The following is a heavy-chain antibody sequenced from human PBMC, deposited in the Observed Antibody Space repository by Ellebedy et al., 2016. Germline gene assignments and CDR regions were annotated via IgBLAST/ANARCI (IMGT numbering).Heavy chain of an antibody. CDR1: GGSINNYY. CDR3: ARVLRQRYSNTVWKSTYYYYAMDV. V-gene: IGHV4-59*01. D-gene: IGHD6-13*01. Sequence: SETLSLXXSVSGGSINNYYWSWIRQPPGKGLEWIGYVYYRASPRYNPSLGSRVTVSADTSKNQFFLRLSSVTPADTAVYYCARVLRQRYSNTVWKSTYYYYAMDVWGQGTTVTVSS. J-gene: IGHJ6*02. CDR2: VYYRASP.